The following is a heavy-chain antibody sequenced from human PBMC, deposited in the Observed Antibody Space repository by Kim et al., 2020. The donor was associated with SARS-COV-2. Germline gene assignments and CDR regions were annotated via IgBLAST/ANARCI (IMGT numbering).Heavy chain of an antibody. CDR2: IIPIFGTA. CDR3: AREFGY. J-gene: IGHJ4*02. Sequence: VIIPIFGTANYAQKFQGRVTITADESTSTAYMELSSLRSEDTAVYYCAREFGYWGQGTLVTVSS. V-gene: IGHV1-69*01.